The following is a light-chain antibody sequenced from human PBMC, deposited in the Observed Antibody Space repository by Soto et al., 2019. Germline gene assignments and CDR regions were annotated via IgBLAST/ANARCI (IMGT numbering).Light chain of an antibody. CDR1: QYVGSR. V-gene: IGKV3-11*01. Sequence: EIVLTQSPATLSSSPGETATLSCRASQYVGSRLAWYQHKPGQAPRLLIYYMSKRATGIPARFSGSGSGTDFTLTFSSLATDDFAIYYCHQRQSWPRTFGQGTKVEIK. CDR2: YMS. CDR3: HQRQSWPRT. J-gene: IGKJ1*01.